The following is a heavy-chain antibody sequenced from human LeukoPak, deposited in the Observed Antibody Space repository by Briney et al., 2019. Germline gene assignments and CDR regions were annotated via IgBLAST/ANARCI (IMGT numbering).Heavy chain of an antibody. CDR3: ARDLKALRYFDWLSD. D-gene: IGHD3-9*01. Sequence: PGGSLRLSCAASGFIFISYGMHWVRQAPGKGLEWVAVIWYDGSNKYYVDSVKGRFTISRDNSKSTLYLQMNSLRAEDTAVYYCARDLKALRYFDWLSDWGQGTLVTVSS. V-gene: IGHV3-33*01. J-gene: IGHJ4*02. CDR2: IWYDGSNK. CDR1: GFIFISYG.